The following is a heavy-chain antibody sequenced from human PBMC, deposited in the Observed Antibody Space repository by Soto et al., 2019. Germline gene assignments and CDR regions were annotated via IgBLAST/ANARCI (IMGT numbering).Heavy chain of an antibody. D-gene: IGHD2-21*02. V-gene: IGHV4-39*01. CDR2: VYFSGGA. Sequence: NPSETLSLTCSVSDDSIGTNPYSCGWIRQPPGKGLEWIGSVYFSGGASYNPSLKSRVTISVDTSKKEFSLKLRSVTAADTAVYYCASSLTVTASYNWFDPWGQGTLVTGSS. CDR1: DDSIGTNPYS. CDR3: ASSLTVTASYNWFDP. J-gene: IGHJ5*02.